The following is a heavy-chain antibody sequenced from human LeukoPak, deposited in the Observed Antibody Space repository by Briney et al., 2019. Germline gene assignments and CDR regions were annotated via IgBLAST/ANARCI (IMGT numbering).Heavy chain of an antibody. CDR2: IIPIFGTA. CDR3: AILRYNWNNLDP. D-gene: IGHD1-1*01. CDR1: GGTFSSYA. V-gene: IGHV1-69*13. Sequence: SVKVSCKASGGTFSSYAISWVRQAPGQGLEWMGGIIPIFGTANYAQKFQGRVTITADESTSTAYMELSSLRSEDTAVYYCAILRYNWNNLDPWGQGTLVTVSS. J-gene: IGHJ5*02.